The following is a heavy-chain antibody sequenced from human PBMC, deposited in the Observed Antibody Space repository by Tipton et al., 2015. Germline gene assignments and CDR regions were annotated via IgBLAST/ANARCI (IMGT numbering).Heavy chain of an antibody. D-gene: IGHD1-14*01. CDR3: ARTQLRNRPYYYYGMDV. V-gene: IGHV4-34*01. J-gene: IGHJ6*02. CDR1: GGSLSDYY. Sequence: TLSLTCAVSGGSLSDYYWHWIRQAPGKGLEWVGEINHSGTTDYNSSLKSRVTISVDTSKNQFSLKLSSVTAADTAVYYCARTQLRNRPYYYYGMDVWGQGTTVTVSS. CDR2: INHSGTT.